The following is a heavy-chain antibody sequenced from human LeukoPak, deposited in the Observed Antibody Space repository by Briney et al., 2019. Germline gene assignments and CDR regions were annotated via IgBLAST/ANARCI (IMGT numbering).Heavy chain of an antibody. D-gene: IGHD3-3*01. CDR2: IYYSGST. CDR3: ARRRGDFWSDYYAFDY. CDR1: GGSISNSY. Sequence: SETLSLTCTVAGGSISNSYWSWNRQPPWKAPEWIGYIYYSGSTDYNPSLTSRVTISLKTSKNQFSLKMSSVTAADTAVYYCARRRGDFWSDYYAFDYWGQGTLVTISS. J-gene: IGHJ4*02. V-gene: IGHV4-59*08.